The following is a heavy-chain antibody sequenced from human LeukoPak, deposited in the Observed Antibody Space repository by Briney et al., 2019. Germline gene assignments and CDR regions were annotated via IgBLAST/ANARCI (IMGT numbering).Heavy chain of an antibody. D-gene: IGHD5-12*01. CDR1: GGSISGFY. V-gene: IGHV4-59*08. CDR2: LHFSGGT. J-gene: IGHJ4*02. Sequence: SETLSLTCSVSGGSISGFYWSCIRQSPGKGLEWSGYLHFSGGTNDNPSLEGRVIMSLDTSKNEFYLNLRSVTAADTAVYYCARQVPGFIGPEYFDFWGQGTPVTVSS. CDR3: ARQVPGFIGPEYFDF.